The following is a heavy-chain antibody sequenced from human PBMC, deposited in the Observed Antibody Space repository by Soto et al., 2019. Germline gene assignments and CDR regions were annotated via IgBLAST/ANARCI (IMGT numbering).Heavy chain of an antibody. D-gene: IGHD3-22*01. CDR1: GGTFSSYA. V-gene: IGHV1-69*13. Sequence: ASVKVSCKASGGTFSSYAISWVRQAPGQGLEWMGGIIPIFGTANYAQKFQGRVTITADESTSTAYMELSSLRSEDTAVYYCARADDSSGYYSPGFDYWGQGTLVTVSS. CDR2: IIPIFGTA. CDR3: ARADDSSGYYSPGFDY. J-gene: IGHJ4*02.